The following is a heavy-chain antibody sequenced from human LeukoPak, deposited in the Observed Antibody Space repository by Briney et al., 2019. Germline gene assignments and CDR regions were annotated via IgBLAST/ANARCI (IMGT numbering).Heavy chain of an antibody. J-gene: IGHJ5*02. CDR1: GGTISSSSYY. V-gene: IGHV4-39*07. Sequence: SETLSLTCTVPGGTISSSSYYWGWIRQPPGKGLEWIGSIYYSGSTYYNPSLKSRVTMSVDTSKNQFSLKLSSVTAADTAVYYCARSGSGRLENWFDPWGQGTLVTVSS. CDR3: ARSGSGRLENWFDP. CDR2: IYYSGST. D-gene: IGHD3-10*01.